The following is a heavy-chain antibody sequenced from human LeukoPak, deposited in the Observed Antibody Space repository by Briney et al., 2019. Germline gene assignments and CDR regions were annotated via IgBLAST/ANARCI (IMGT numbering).Heavy chain of an antibody. D-gene: IGHD4-23*01. CDR3: ARSGSRYYGGNPAFDY. V-gene: IGHV3-74*01. CDR1: GFTFSTYW. CDR2: INSDGSTT. Sequence: PGGSLRLSCAASGFTFSTYWIHWVRQAPGKGLVWVSRINSDGSTTTYADSVKGRFTISRDNAKNTLYLQMNSLRAEDTAVYYCARSGSRYYGGNPAFDYWGQGTLVTVSS. J-gene: IGHJ4*02.